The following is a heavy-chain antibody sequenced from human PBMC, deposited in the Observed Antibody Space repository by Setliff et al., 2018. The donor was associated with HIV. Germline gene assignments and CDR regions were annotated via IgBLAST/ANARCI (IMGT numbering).Heavy chain of an antibody. CDR2: IFYTGST. CDR1: GGSISTSTYY. V-gene: IGHV4-39*07. J-gene: IGHJ4*02. Sequence: SETLSLTCTVSGGSISTSTYYWGWIRQPPGKGLEWIGDIFYTGSTYYNPSLKSRVAISVDTSKNQFSLKLSSVTAADTAVYYCARLDCSSSSGFVDYWGQGTLVTVSS. CDR3: ARLDCSSSSGFVDY. D-gene: IGHD2-2*01.